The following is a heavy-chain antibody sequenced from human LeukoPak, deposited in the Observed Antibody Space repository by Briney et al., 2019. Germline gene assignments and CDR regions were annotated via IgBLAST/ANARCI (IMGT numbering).Heavy chain of an antibody. J-gene: IGHJ3*02. D-gene: IGHD3-22*01. V-gene: IGHV3-53*01. CDR1: GFTLSSNY. CDR2: IYSGGST. CDR3: ARDLGSSGSDAFDI. Sequence: GGSLRLSCAASGFTLSSNYMSWVRQAPGKGLEWGSVIYSGGSTYYADSVKGRFTISRDNSKNTLYLQMNSLRAEDTAVYYCARDLGSSGSDAFDIWGQGTMVTVSS.